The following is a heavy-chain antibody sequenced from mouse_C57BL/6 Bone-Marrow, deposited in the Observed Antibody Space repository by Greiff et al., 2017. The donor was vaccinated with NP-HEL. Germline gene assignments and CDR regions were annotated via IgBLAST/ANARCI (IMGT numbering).Heavy chain of an antibody. CDR1: GYTFTSYW. V-gene: IGHV1-72*01. J-gene: IGHJ1*03. D-gene: IGHD1-1*01. Sequence: QVQLQQPGADLVKPGASVKLSCKASGYTFTSYWMHWVKQRPGRGLEWIGRIDPNSGGTKFNEKFKTKATLTVDKPSSTAYMQLSSLTSEDSAVYYCARYYCGIRGWYFDVWGTGTTVTVSS. CDR2: IDPNSGGT. CDR3: ARYYCGIRGWYFDV.